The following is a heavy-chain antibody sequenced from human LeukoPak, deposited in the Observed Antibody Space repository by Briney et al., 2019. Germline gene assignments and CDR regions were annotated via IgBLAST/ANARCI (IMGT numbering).Heavy chain of an antibody. CDR3: ARERGGDSQLDGLDV. D-gene: IGHD2-21*02. Sequence: SSETLSLTCTVSGGSISSSSYYWGWIRQPPGKGLEWIGSIYYSGSTYYNPSLKSRVTISLDMSKNQFSLRLSSVTAADTAVYYCARERGGDSQLDGLDVWGQGTTVTVS. CDR2: IYYSGST. CDR1: GGSISSSSYY. V-gene: IGHV4-39*07. J-gene: IGHJ6*02.